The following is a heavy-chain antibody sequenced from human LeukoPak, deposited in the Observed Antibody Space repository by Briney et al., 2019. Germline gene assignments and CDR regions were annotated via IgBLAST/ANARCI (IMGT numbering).Heavy chain of an antibody. CDR2: IWYDGSNK. D-gene: IGHD3-9*01. V-gene: IGHV3-33*06. CDR3: AKWGDYDVLTGYYVSDY. Sequence: GGSLRLSCAASGFTFSSYSMNWVRQAPGKGLEWVAVIWYDGSNKYYADSVKGRFTISRDNSKNTVFLQMNSLRAEDTAVYYCAKWGDYDVLTGYYVSDYWGQGTLVTVSS. J-gene: IGHJ4*02. CDR1: GFTFSSYS.